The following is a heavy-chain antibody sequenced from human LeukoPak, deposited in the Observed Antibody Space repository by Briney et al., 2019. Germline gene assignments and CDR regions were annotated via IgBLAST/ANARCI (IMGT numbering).Heavy chain of an antibody. V-gene: IGHV3-48*03. Sequence: PGGSLRLSCAASGFTFRRYEMNWVRQAPGKGLEWVSYISSSGSTIYYAESVKGRFTISRDNAKNSLYLQMNSLRAEDTAVYYCAELGITMIGGVWGKGTTVTISS. CDR2: ISSSGSTI. J-gene: IGHJ6*04. D-gene: IGHD3-10*02. CDR1: GFTFRRYE. CDR3: AELGITMIGGV.